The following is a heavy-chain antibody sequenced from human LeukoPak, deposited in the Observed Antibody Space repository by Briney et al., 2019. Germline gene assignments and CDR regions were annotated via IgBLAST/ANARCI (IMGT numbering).Heavy chain of an antibody. CDR2: ISGSGGST. Sequence: GGSLRLSCAASGFTFSSYAMSWVRQAPGKGLEWVSAISGSGGSTYYADSVKGRFTISRDNSKNTLYLQMNSLRAEDTAVYYCAKGGYCSGGSCPYYYYGMDVWGQGTTVTVSS. J-gene: IGHJ6*02. CDR3: AKGGYCSGGSCPYYYYGMDV. V-gene: IGHV3-23*01. CDR1: GFTFSSYA. D-gene: IGHD2-15*01.